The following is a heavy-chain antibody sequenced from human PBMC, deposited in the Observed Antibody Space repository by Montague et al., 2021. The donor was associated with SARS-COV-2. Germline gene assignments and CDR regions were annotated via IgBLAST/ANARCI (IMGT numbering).Heavy chain of an antibody. D-gene: IGHD6-13*01. J-gene: IGHJ6*02. CDR2: IWYDGSNK. CDR1: GFTFSSYG. V-gene: IGHV3-33*01. CDR3: AAVAVVGYGMDV. Sequence: SLRLSCAASGFTFSSYGMHWVRQAPGKGLEWVAVIWYDGSNKYYADSVKGRFTISRDNSKNTLYLQMNSLRVEDTAVYYCAAVAVVGYGMDVWGQGTTVTVSS.